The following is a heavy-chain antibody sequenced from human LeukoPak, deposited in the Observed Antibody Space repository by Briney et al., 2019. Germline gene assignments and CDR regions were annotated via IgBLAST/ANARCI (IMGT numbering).Heavy chain of an antibody. CDR1: GFTFSSYG. CDR3: AKPKVFWDFDY. CDR2: IWYDGSNK. J-gene: IGHJ4*02. D-gene: IGHD3-3*01. V-gene: IGHV3-33*06. Sequence: GGSLRLSCAASGFTFSSYGMHWVRQAPGKGLEWVAVIWYDGSNKYYADSVKGRFTISRDNSKSTLYLQMNSLRAEDTAVYYCAKPKVFWDFDYWGQGALVTVSS.